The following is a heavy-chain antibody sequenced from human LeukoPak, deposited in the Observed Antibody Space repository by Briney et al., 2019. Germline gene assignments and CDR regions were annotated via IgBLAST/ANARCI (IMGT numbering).Heavy chain of an antibody. CDR3: ARVGSPGYSSSWYYFDY. V-gene: IGHV4-34*01. CDR2: INHSGST. Sequence: PSGTLSLTCAVYGGSFSGYYWSWIRQPPGKGLEWIGEINHSGSTNYNPSLKSRVTISVDTSKNQFSLKLSSVTAADTAVYYCARVGSPGYSSSWYYFDYWGQGTLVTVSS. D-gene: IGHD6-13*01. J-gene: IGHJ4*02. CDR1: GGSFSGYY.